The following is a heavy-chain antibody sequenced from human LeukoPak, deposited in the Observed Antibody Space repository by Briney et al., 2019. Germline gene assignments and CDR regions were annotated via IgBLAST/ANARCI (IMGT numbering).Heavy chain of an antibody. CDR1: GYTFSNYA. V-gene: IGHV1-18*01. J-gene: IGHJ4*02. CDR2: ITAYSGNR. Sequence: ASVKVSCKASGYTFSNYAVNWVRQAPGQGLEWMGWITAYSGNRNYAQKFQGRVTMTTDTTTAYMELRSLRSDDTAMYYCARGAASGTDYWGQGTLVTVSS. CDR3: ARGAASGTDY. D-gene: IGHD6-13*01.